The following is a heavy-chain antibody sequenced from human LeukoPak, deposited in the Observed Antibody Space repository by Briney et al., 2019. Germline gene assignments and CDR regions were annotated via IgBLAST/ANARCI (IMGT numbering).Heavy chain of an antibody. D-gene: IGHD2-15*01. Sequence: PSETLSLTCTVSGGSISSYFWNWIRQPPGKGLEWIGYIYYSGSTNYSPSLKSRVTISIDTSKNQFSLKLSSVTAADTAVYYCARQNTDSADYYYYGMDVWGQGTTVIVSS. J-gene: IGHJ6*02. CDR1: GGSISSYF. CDR2: IYYSGST. CDR3: ARQNTDSADYYYYGMDV. V-gene: IGHV4-59*08.